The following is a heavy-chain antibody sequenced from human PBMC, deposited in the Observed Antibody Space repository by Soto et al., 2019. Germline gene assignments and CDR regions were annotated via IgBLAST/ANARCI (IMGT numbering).Heavy chain of an antibody. CDR3: AKPEIGGADSFVD. D-gene: IGHD3-16*01. V-gene: IGHV3-23*01. CDR1: GFTFAGHA. Sequence: EVLLLESGGGLVQPGGSLRLSCAASGFTFAGHAMTWVRQAPGKGLEWVSTINPSGHDTYYADSVKGRFTMSRDNSENTRYLQTNSLRADESAVYYCAKPEIGGADSFVDWGQGTLVAVSS. CDR2: INPSGHDT. J-gene: IGHJ4*02.